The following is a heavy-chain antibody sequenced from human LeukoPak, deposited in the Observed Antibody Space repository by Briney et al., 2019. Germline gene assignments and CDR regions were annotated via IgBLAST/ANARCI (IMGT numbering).Heavy chain of an antibody. J-gene: IGHJ3*02. D-gene: IGHD2-15*01. V-gene: IGHV6-1*01. Sequence: SQTLLLTCAISGDSVSTNTGAWNWIRQSPSRGLERLGRTYYRSQWHNEYAVSVKSRINVTPDTSKNQVSLQLNSVTLEDTAVYYCARGGSFAFDIWGQGTMVTVSA. CDR2: TYYRSQWHN. CDR3: ARGGSFAFDI. CDR1: GDSVSTNTGA.